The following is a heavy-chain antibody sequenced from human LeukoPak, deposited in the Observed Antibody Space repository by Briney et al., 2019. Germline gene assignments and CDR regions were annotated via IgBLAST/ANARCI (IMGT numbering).Heavy chain of an antibody. D-gene: IGHD6-19*01. CDR3: ARGEGSRSLSGWYAAYFDY. Sequence: SVTVSCKASGGTFSSYAISWVRQAPEQGLEWMGGIIPIFGTANYAQKFQGRVTITADESTSTAYMELSSLRSEDTAVYYCARGEGSRSLSGWYAAYFDYWGQGTLVTVSS. J-gene: IGHJ4*02. CDR1: GGTFSSYA. V-gene: IGHV1-69*01. CDR2: IIPIFGTA.